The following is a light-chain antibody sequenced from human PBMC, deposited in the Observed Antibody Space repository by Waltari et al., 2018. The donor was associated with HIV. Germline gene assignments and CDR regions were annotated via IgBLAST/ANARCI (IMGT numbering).Light chain of an antibody. J-gene: IGLJ1*01. Sequence: QSVLTQPPSASGTPGQRVTISCSGSSSNIGSNYVYWYQQLPGTAPKLLIYRNNQRPSGVPDRFSCSKSGTSASLAISGLRSEDEADYYGAAWDDSLGVFGTGTKVTVL. V-gene: IGLV1-47*01. CDR2: RNN. CDR1: SSNIGSNY. CDR3: AAWDDSLGV.